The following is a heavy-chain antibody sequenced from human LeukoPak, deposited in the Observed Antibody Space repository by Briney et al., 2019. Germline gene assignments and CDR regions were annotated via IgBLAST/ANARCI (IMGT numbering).Heavy chain of an antibody. D-gene: IGHD3-10*01. CDR1: VYTFTGYY. J-gene: IGHJ3*02. CDR2: INPNSGGT. Sequence: ASVKVSCKASVYTFTGYYMHWVRQSPGQGLEWMRWINPNSGGTNYAQKFQGRVTMTRDTSISTAYMELSRLRSDDTAVYYCARARSWVRGADDAFDISGQGTMVTVSS. V-gene: IGHV1-2*02. CDR3: ARARSWVRGADDAFDI.